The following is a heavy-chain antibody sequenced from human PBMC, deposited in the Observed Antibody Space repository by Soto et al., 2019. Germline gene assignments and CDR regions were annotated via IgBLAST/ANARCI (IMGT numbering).Heavy chain of an antibody. CDR2: INWNSDNI. D-gene: IGHD4-17*01. J-gene: IGHJ5*02. V-gene: IGHV3-9*01. Sequence: EVQLVESGGGLVQPGRSLRLSCAAAGFKFDDYTMHWVRQAPGKGLEWVSVINWNSDNIAYADSVKGRFTISRDNAKNALYLQMQSLRAEDTALDYCAKGRGPVTCFDTWGQGTLVTVSS. CDR1: GFKFDDYT. CDR3: AKGRGPVTCFDT.